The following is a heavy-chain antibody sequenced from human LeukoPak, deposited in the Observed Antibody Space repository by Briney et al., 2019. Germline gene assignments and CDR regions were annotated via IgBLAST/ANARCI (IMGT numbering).Heavy chain of an antibody. CDR1: GVSISSYY. CDR2: IYYSGST. CDR3: ARDRGGQQLAMLDAFDI. D-gene: IGHD6-13*01. J-gene: IGHJ3*02. V-gene: IGHV4-59*01. Sequence: SETLSLTCTVSGVSISSYYWSWIRQPPGKGLEWIGYIYYSGSTNYNPSLKSRVTISVDTSKNQFSLKLSSVTAADTAVYYCARDRGGQQLAMLDAFDIWGQGTMVTVSS.